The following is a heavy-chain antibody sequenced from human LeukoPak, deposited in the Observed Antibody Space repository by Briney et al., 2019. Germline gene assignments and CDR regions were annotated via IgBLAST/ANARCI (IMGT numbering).Heavy chain of an antibody. J-gene: IGHJ3*02. CDR2: IYYSGST. CDR1: GGSISSYY. Sequence: SETLSLTCTVSGGSISSYYWSWIRQPPGKGLEWIGYIYYSGSTNYNPSLKSRVTISVDTSKNQFSLKLSSVTAADTAVYYCARGYAGGAFDIWGQGTMVTVSS. D-gene: IGHD1-14*01. V-gene: IGHV4-59*01. CDR3: ARGYAGGAFDI.